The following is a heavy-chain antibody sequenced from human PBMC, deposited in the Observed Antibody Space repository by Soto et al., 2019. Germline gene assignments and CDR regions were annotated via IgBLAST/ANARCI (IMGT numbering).Heavy chain of an antibody. CDR3: AGGRYCSGGSCLGAPFDY. CDR2: INPSGGST. D-gene: IGHD2-15*01. CDR1: GYTFTSYY. Sequence: QVQLVQSGAEVKKPGASVKVSCKASGYTFTSYYMHWVRQAPGQGLEWMGIINPSGGSTSYAQKFQGRVTMTRDTSTSTVYMELSSLRSEDTAVYYCAGGRYCSGGSCLGAPFDYWGQGTLVTVSS. V-gene: IGHV1-46*01. J-gene: IGHJ4*02.